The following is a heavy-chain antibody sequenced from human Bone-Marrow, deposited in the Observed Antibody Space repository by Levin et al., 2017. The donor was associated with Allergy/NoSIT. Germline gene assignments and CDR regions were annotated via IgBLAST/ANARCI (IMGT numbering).Heavy chain of an antibody. Sequence: ASVKVSCKASGYIFSNFDINWVRQATGQGLEWMGWMNPESGNMDFAQKFKGRVTVTVNTSRNTAYLELSSLRCDDTGVYFCTRAVRSLVVTPNAYWIDSWGQGTQVIVSS. V-gene: IGHV1-8*01. J-gene: IGHJ5*01. CDR1: GYIFSNFD. CDR3: TRAVRSLVVTPNAYWIDS. D-gene: IGHD4-23*01. CDR2: MNPESGNM.